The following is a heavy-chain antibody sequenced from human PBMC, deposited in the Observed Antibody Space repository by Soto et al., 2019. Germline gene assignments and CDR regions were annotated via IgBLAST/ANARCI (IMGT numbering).Heavy chain of an antibody. CDR3: VRDPLDLSRTVTTVYDGMDV. V-gene: IGHV3-23*01. J-gene: IGHJ6*02. D-gene: IGHD4-17*01. CDR1: GFTFSNYA. CDR2: ISGSGGRT. Sequence: EVQLLESGGGLVQPGGSLRLSFAASGFTFSNYAMSWVRQAPGKGLEWVSVISGSGGRTYYAGSVKGRFTISRDNSKNTLYLQMNSLRAEDTAVYYCVRDPLDLSRTVTTVYDGMDVWGQGTTVTVSS.